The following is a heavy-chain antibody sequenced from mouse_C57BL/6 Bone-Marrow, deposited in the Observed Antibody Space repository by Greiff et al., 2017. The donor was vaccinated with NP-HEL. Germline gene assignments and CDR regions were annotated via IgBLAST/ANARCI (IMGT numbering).Heavy chain of an antibody. Sequence: QVQLQQPGAELVRPGTSVKLSCKASGYTFTSYWMHWVKQRPGQGLEWIGVIDPSDSYTNYNPKFKGKATLTVDTSYSTAYMQLSSLTSEDSAVYYCARNFHYYGSRRWYFDVWGTGTTVTVSS. CDR1: GYTFTSYW. V-gene: IGHV1-59*01. D-gene: IGHD1-1*01. CDR3: ARNFHYYGSRRWYFDV. CDR2: IDPSDSYT. J-gene: IGHJ1*03.